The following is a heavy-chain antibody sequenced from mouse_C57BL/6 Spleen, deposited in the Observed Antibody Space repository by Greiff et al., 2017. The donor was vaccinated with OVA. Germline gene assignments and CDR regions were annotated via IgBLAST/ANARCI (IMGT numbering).Heavy chain of an antibody. CDR2: INPNNGGT. J-gene: IGHJ4*01. CDR3: ARWRDYYGSSPYAMDY. D-gene: IGHD1-1*01. CDR1: GYTFTDSN. V-gene: IGHV1-18*01. Sequence: VQLQQSGPELVKPGASVKIPCKASGYTFTDSNMDWVKQSHGKSLEWIGDINPNNGGTIYNQKFKGKATLTVDKSSSTAYMELRSLTSEDTAVYYCARWRDYYGSSPYAMDYWGQGTSVTVSS.